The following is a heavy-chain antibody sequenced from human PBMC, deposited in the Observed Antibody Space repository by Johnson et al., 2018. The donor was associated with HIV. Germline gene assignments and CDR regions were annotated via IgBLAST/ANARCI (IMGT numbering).Heavy chain of an antibody. Sequence: VQLVESGGGLVQPGGSLRLSCAASGFTFSSYAMNWVRQAPGKGLEYVSAISSNGGSTYYANSVKGRFTISRDNSKNTLYLQMGSLRAEDMAVYYCARGGASGAFDIWGQGTMVTVSS. J-gene: IGHJ3*02. D-gene: IGHD1-26*01. V-gene: IGHV3-64*01. CDR3: ARGGASGAFDI. CDR1: GFTFSSYA. CDR2: ISSNGGST.